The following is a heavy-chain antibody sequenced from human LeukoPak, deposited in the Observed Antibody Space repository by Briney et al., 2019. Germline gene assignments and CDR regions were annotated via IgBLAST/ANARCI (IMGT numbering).Heavy chain of an antibody. Sequence: GGSLRLSCAASGFTFSDYYMSWIRQAPGKGLEWVSYISSSGSTIYYADSVKGRFTISRDNAKNSLYLQMNSLRAEDTALYYCAKASTEYSYGLYYFDYWGQGTLVTVSS. CDR2: ISSSGSTI. CDR3: AKASTEYSYGLYYFDY. V-gene: IGHV3-11*01. CDR1: GFTFSDYY. J-gene: IGHJ4*02. D-gene: IGHD5-18*01.